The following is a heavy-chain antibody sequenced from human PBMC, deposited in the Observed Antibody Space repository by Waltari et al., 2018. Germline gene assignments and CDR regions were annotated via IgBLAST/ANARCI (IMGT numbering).Heavy chain of an antibody. D-gene: IGHD6-13*01. CDR2: IYWNDDK. CDR1: GFSPSTSGVG. Sequence: QITLKESGPTLVKPTQTLTLTCPFSGFSPSTSGVGVGWIRQPPGKALEWLALIYWNDDKRYSPSLKSRLTITKDTSKNQVVLTMTNMDPVDTATYYCARIAAAGTLVLWFDPWGQGTLVTVSS. V-gene: IGHV2-5*01. CDR3: ARIAAAGTLVLWFDP. J-gene: IGHJ5*02.